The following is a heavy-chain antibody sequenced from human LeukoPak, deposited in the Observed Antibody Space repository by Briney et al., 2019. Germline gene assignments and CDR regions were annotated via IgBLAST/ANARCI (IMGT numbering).Heavy chain of an antibody. CDR2: INPNSGGT. J-gene: IGHJ4*02. V-gene: IGHV1-2*02. Sequence: GASVMVSCKASGYTFTGYYMHWVRQAPGQGLEWMGWINPNSGGTNYAQKFQGRVTMTRDPSISTAYMELSRLRSDDTAVYYCARVPYSSSLPYYFDYWGQGTLVTVSS. D-gene: IGHD6-13*01. CDR1: GYTFTGYY. CDR3: ARVPYSSSLPYYFDY.